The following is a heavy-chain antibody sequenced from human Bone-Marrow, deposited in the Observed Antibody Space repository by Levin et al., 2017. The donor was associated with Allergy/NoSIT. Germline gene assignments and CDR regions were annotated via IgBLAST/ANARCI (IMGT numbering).Heavy chain of an antibody. D-gene: IGHD4-17*01. CDR2: TNEDGSIK. Sequence: ETLSLTCAASGYTFSRYWMHWVRQAPGKGLEWVSRTNEDGSIKTYADSVKDRFTISRDNVKNTLYLQMNSLRADDTAVYYCARDLLGADDYWGQGTLVTVSS. J-gene: IGHJ4*02. CDR3: ARDLLGADDY. CDR1: GYTFSRYW. V-gene: IGHV3-74*01.